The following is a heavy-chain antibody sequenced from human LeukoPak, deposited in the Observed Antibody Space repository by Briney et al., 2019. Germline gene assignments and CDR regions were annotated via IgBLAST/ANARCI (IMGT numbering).Heavy chain of an antibody. D-gene: IGHD2-15*01. CDR1: GYTFTGYF. V-gene: IGHV1-2*02. Sequence: ASVKVSCKASGYTFTGYFMHWVRQAPGQGLEWMGWINPNSGGTNYAQKFQGRVTLTRDTSISTAYMELSRLTSDDTAVYYCARDDGVSGYCSGGSCCPIDYWGQGTLVTVSS. CDR2: INPNSGGT. J-gene: IGHJ4*02. CDR3: ARDDGVSGYCSGGSCCPIDY.